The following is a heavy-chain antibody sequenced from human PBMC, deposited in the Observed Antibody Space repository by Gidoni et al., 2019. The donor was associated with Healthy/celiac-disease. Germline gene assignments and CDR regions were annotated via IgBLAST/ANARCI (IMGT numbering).Heavy chain of an antibody. D-gene: IGHD3-10*01. Sequence: QLQLQESGPGLVKPSETLSLTCTVSGGSISSSSYYWGWIRQPPGKGLEWIGSIYYSGSTYYNPSLKSRVTISVDTSKNQFSLKLSSVTAADTAVYYCAIITMVRGVMFYYGMDVWGQGTTVTVSS. CDR2: IYYSGST. V-gene: IGHV4-39*07. CDR1: GGSISSSSYY. CDR3: AIITMVRGVMFYYGMDV. J-gene: IGHJ6*02.